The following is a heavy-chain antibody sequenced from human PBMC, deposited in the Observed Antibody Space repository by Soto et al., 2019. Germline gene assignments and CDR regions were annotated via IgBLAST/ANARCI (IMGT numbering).Heavy chain of an antibody. D-gene: IGHD5-12*01. CDR1: GCTLSSFW. J-gene: IGHJ4*02. V-gene: IGHV3-74*01. CDR2: INGDGSTT. Sequence: EVQLVESGGGLVQPGGSLRLSCAASGCTLSSFWMHWVRQAPGKGLVWVSRINGDGSTTSYADSVKGRFTISRDNAKNTLYLQMNSLRAEETAVYYCTRSKDGYNLVADYWGQGTLVTVSS. CDR3: TRSKDGYNLVADY.